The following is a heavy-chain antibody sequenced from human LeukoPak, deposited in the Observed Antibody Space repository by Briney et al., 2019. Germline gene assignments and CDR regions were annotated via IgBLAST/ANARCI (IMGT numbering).Heavy chain of an antibody. J-gene: IGHJ4*02. CDR2: ISYDGSNK. CDR1: GFTFSSYA. D-gene: IGHD1-14*01. Sequence: GGSLRLSCAASGFTFSSYAMHWVRQAPGKGLEWVAVISYDGSNKYYADSVKGRFTISRDNSKNTLYLRMNSLRAEDTAVYYCASGNRFDYWGQGTLVTVSS. CDR3: ASGNRFDY. V-gene: IGHV3-30-3*01.